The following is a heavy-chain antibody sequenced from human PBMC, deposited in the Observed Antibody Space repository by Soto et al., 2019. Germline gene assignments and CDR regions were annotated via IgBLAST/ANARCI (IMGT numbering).Heavy chain of an antibody. CDR2: ISGSGGST. D-gene: IGHD3-16*01. Sequence: PGGSLRLSCAASGFTFSSYAMSWVRQAPGKGLEWVSAISGSGGSTYYADSVKGRFTISRDNSKNTLYLQMNSLRAEDTAVYYCAKIKGAITFLHFDTWGQGTQVTSPQ. CDR1: GFTFSSYA. CDR3: AKIKGAITFLHFDT. V-gene: IGHV3-23*01. J-gene: IGHJ4*02.